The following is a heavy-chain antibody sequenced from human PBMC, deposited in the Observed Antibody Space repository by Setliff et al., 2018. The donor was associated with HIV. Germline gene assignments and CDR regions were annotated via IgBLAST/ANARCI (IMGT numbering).Heavy chain of an antibody. CDR2: INPNSGGT. CDR3: AREREIVGAGNYMDV. Sequence: ASVKVSCKASGYTFTGYYMHWVRQAPGQGLEWMGRINPNSGGTNYAQKFQGRVTMTRDTSISTAYMELSRLRSDDTAVYYCAREREIVGAGNYMDVWGKGTTVTVS. CDR1: GYTFTGYY. V-gene: IGHV1-2*06. D-gene: IGHD1-26*01. J-gene: IGHJ6*03.